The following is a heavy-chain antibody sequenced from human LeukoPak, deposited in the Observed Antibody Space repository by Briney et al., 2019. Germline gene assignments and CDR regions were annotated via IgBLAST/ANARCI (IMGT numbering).Heavy chain of an antibody. V-gene: IGHV3-33*01. CDR3: ARGYSGYDFYYFDY. D-gene: IGHD5-12*01. CDR2: IWYDGSNK. J-gene: IGHJ4*02. Sequence: GGSLRLSCAASGFTFSNYGMHWVRQAPGKGLEWVAVIWYDGSNKYYVDSVKGRFTISRDNSKSTLYLQMNSLRAEDTAVYYCARGYSGYDFYYFDYWGQGTLVTVSS. CDR1: GFTFSNYG.